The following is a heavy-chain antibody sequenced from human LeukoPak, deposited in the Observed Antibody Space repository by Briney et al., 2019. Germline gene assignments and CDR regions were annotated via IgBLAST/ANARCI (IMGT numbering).Heavy chain of an antibody. CDR2: IKQDGSEK. CDR3: ARDRHGLINYFDY. Sequence: PGGSLRLSCAASGFTFSSYGMHWVRQAPGKGLEWVANIKQDGSEKYYVDSVKGRFTISRDNAKNSLYLQMNSLRAEDTAVYYCARDRHGLINYFDYWGQGTLVTVSS. D-gene: IGHD5-24*01. CDR1: GFTFSSYG. J-gene: IGHJ4*02. V-gene: IGHV3-7*01.